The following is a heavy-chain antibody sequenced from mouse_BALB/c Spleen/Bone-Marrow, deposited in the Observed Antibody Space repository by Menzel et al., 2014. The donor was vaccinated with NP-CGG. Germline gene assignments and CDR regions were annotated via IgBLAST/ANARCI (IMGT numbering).Heavy chain of an antibody. CDR2: ISSGGSYT. J-gene: IGHJ4*01. D-gene: IGHD1-1*01. CDR3: ARDFITTDAMDY. Sequence: EVMLVESGGDLVKPGGSLKLSCAASGFTFSSYGMSWVRQTPDKRLEWVATISSGGSYTYYPDSVKGRFTISRGNAKNTLYLQMSSLKSEDTAMYYCARDFITTDAMDYWGQGTSVTVSS. CDR1: GFTFSSYG. V-gene: IGHV5-6*02.